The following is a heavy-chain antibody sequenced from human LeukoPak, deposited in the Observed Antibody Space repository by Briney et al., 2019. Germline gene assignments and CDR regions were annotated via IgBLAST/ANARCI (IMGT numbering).Heavy chain of an antibody. CDR1: GGTFSSYA. J-gene: IGHJ4*02. Sequence: SVKVSCKASGGTFSSYAISWVRQAPGQGLEWMGGIIPIFGTANYAQKFQGRVTITTDESTSTAYMELSSLRSEDTAVYYCAGTYYYESSGRDYFDYWGQGTLVTVSS. CDR3: AGTYYYESSGRDYFDY. CDR2: IIPIFGTA. V-gene: IGHV1-69*05. D-gene: IGHD3-22*01.